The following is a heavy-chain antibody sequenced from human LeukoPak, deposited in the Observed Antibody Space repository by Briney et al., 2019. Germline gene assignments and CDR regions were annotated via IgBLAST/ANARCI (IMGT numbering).Heavy chain of an antibody. CDR1: GFIFSSYG. V-gene: IGHV3-30*18. Sequence: PGGSLRLSCAVSGFIFSSYGMHWVRQAPGKGLEWVAAISYDESNKYYADSVKGRFTISRDNYKNTLYLQMNSLRTEDTAVYYCAKDRGSGSYPSPLFDYWGRGILVTVSP. CDR3: AKDRGSGSYPSPLFDY. J-gene: IGHJ4*02. D-gene: IGHD3-10*01. CDR2: ISYDESNK.